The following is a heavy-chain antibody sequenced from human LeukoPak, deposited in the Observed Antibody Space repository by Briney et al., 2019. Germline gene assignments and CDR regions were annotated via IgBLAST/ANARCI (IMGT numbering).Heavy chain of an antibody. CDR2: IKQDGSEK. CDR1: GFTFSSYW. J-gene: IGHJ3*02. Sequence: GGSLRLSCAASGFTFSSYWMSWVRQAPGKGLEWVANIKQDGSEKYYVDSVKGRFTISRDNAKNSLYLQMNSLRAEDTAVYYCARDLNYDFWSGFSGTNAFDIWGQGTMVTVSS. CDR3: ARDLNYDFWSGFSGTNAFDI. V-gene: IGHV3-7*01. D-gene: IGHD3-3*01.